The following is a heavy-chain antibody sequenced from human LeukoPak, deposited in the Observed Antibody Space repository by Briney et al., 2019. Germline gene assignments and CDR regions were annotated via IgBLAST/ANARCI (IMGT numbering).Heavy chain of an antibody. CDR2: IKSKTDGGTT. CDR3: TTDRPNDDYYDSSGNFDY. CDR1: GFTFSNAW. Sequence: GGSLRLSCAASGFTFSNAWMSWVRQAPGKGLEWVGRIKSKTDGGTTDYAAPVKGRFTISRDDPKNTLYLQMNSLKTEDTAVYYCTTDRPNDDYYDSSGNFDYWGQGTLVTVSS. V-gene: IGHV3-15*01. D-gene: IGHD3-22*01. J-gene: IGHJ4*02.